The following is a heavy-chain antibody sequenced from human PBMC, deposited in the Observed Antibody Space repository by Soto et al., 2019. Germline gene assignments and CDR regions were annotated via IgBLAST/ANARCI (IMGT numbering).Heavy chain of an antibody. Sequence: SETLSLTCTVSGGSISSADYFWSWVRQSPGKGLEWIGYIYYSGNTYYNPSLRSRVSLSLDASKNQFSLDLTYVTAADMAVYYCARDGHSDLHFDLWCQGILVTVSS. J-gene: IGHJ4*02. CDR3: ARDGHSDLHFDL. CDR1: GGSISSADYF. D-gene: IGHD3-9*01. V-gene: IGHV4-30-4*01. CDR2: IYYSGNT.